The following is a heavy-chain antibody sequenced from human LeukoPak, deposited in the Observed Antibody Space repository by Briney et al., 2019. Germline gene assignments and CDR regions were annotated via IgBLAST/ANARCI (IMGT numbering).Heavy chain of an antibody. CDR3: ARDSLLPSAMGYYYMDV. Sequence: SETLSLXCTVSGGSISSGSYYWNWIRQPAGKGLEWIGRIYTSGSTNHNPSLKSRVTISVDTSKNQFSLKLSSVTAADTALYYCARDSLLPSAMGYYYMDVWGKGTTVTVSS. V-gene: IGHV4-61*02. CDR1: GGSISSGSYY. CDR2: IYTSGST. D-gene: IGHD2-2*01. J-gene: IGHJ6*03.